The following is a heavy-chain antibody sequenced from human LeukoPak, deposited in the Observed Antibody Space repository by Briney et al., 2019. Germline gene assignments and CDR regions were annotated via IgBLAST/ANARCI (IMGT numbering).Heavy chain of an antibody. CDR2: INPNSGGT. CDR1: GYTFTGYY. CDR3: ATCITIFGVVCSGGFDP. J-gene: IGHJ5*02. D-gene: IGHD3-3*01. Sequence: ASVKVSCKASGYTFTGYYMHWVRQAPGQGLEWMGRINPNSGGTNYAQKFQGRVTMTRDTSISTAYMELSSLRSEDTAVYYCATCITIFGVVCSGGFDPWGQGTLVTVSS. V-gene: IGHV1-2*06.